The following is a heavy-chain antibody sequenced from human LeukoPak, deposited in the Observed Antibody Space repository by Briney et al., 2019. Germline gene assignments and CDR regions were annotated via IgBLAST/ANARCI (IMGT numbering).Heavy chain of an antibody. J-gene: IGHJ4*02. Sequence: PSETLSLTCTVSGGSFSSTDYYWGWIRQPPGKGLEWIGSFYYSGNTHYNPSLKSRVAMSVDTSKNQFSPRLNSVTAADTAVFYCARHVYNFYSGYLVSYFDHWGQGTLVTVSS. CDR1: GGSFSSTDYY. D-gene: IGHD3-3*01. CDR3: ARHVYNFYSGYLVSYFDH. V-gene: IGHV4-39*01. CDR2: FYYSGNT.